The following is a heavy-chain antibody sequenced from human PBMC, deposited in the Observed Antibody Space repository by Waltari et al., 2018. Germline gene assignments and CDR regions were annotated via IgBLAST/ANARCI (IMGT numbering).Heavy chain of an antibody. V-gene: IGHV3-30*15. CDR1: GFTFRLSP. J-gene: IGHJ3*02. CDR2: ISYEGSNL. CDR3: ARKAESTSWADAFDI. D-gene: IGHD6-13*01. Sequence: QVQLVESGGGVVQPGRSLRLSCAASGFTFRLSPMHWVRQAPSQGPEWVATISYEGSNLFYADSVKGRFTISRDNSQNMLYLQMSSLRRDDTALYYCARKAESTSWADAFDIWGQGTMVTVSS.